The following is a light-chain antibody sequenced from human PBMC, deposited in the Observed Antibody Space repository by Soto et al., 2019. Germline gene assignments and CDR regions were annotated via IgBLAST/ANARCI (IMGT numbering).Light chain of an antibody. V-gene: IGKV3-20*01. CDR1: QTVSSS. Sequence: EIVMTQSPVTLSVSPGERATLSCRASQTVSSSLAWYQQKPGQAPRLLIYGASSRATGIPDRFSGSGSGTDFTLTISRLEPEDFAVYYCQQYGSSPRVTFGQGTRLEIK. CDR2: GAS. CDR3: QQYGSSPRVT. J-gene: IGKJ5*01.